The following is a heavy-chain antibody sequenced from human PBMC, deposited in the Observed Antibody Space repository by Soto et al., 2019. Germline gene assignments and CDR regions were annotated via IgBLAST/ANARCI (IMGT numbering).Heavy chain of an antibody. CDR2: ISGSGIST. Sequence: EVQLLESGGGLVQPGGSLRLSCAASGFTFSNFAMSWVRQAPGKGLEWVSGISGSGISTFYADSVKGRFTISRDNSKNTLYLQMNSLRAEDTAVFYCAKTPMRAVVTDDFDIWGQGTMVTVSS. V-gene: IGHV3-23*01. CDR1: GFTFSNFA. J-gene: IGHJ3*02. D-gene: IGHD3-22*01. CDR3: AKTPMRAVVTDDFDI.